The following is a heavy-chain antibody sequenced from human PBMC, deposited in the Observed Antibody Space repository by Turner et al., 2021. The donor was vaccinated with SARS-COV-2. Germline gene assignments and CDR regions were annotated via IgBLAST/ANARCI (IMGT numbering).Heavy chain of an antibody. V-gene: IGHV3-30*18. CDR2: ISYDGNNK. CDR3: AKQLGLYSNPMYYFHY. Sequence: QVQLVESGGGVVQPGRSLRLSCAASGFTFSSYGMHWVRQAPGKGLEWVAVISYDGNNKYYADSVKGRFTISRDNSKNTLYLQMNSLRAEDTAVYYCAKQLGLYSNPMYYFHYWGQGTLVTVSS. CDR1: GFTFSSYG. J-gene: IGHJ4*02. D-gene: IGHD4-4*01.